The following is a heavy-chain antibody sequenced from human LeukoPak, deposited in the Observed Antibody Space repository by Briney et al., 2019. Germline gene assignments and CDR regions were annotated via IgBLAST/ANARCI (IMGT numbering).Heavy chain of an antibody. V-gene: IGHV3-23*01. CDR3: AKGSDGYNSWYFDD. CDR2: ISGNGGTT. CDR1: GFTFSEYA. J-gene: IGHJ4*02. Sequence: GGSLRLSCAASGFTFSEYAMSWVRQAPGQGLEWVSNISGNGGTTHYGDPVKGRFTISRDDSKNMHFLQMNSLRAEDTAVYYCAKGSDGYNSWYFDDWGQGSLVTVSS. D-gene: IGHD5-24*01.